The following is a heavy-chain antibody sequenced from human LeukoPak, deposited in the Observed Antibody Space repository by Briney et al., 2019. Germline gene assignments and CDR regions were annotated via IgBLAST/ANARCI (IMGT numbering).Heavy chain of an antibody. V-gene: IGHV3-30-3*01. CDR1: GFTFSSYA. CDR3: ARDLSQRGFDS. Sequence: GGSLRPSCAASGFTFSSYAMHWVRQAPGKGLEWVAVISYDGSNKYYADSVKGRFTISRDNSKNTLYLQMNSLRAEDTAVYYCARDLSQRGFDSWGQGTLVTVSS. CDR2: ISYDGSNK. J-gene: IGHJ5*01.